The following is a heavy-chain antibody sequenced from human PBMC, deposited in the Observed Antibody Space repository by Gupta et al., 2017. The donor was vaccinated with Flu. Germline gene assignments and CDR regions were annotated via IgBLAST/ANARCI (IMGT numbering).Heavy chain of an antibody. V-gene: IGHV1-2*02. J-gene: IGHJ4*02. D-gene: IGHD4-17*01. CDR3: ARESYGDRNLELGY. Sequence: SGYTFIDYYIHWVRQSPGQGLECMGWINPKSGGTKYAQRFQGRVSITAYTSVSTVYLEVISLTAGDTAVYYCARESYGDRNLELGYWGQGTLVTVSS. CDR2: INPKSGGT. CDR1: GYTFIDYY.